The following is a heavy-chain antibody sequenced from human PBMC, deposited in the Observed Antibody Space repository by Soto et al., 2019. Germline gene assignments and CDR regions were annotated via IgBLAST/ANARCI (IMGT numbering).Heavy chain of an antibody. CDR2: IYYSGST. Sequence: SETLSLTCTVSGGSISSYYWSWIRQPPGKGLEWIGYIYYSGSTNYNPSLKSRVTISVDTSKNQFSLKLSSVTAADTAVYYCAGVLRQSGYYYYMDVWGKGTTVTVSS. CDR3: AGVLRQSGYYYYMDV. CDR1: GGSISSYY. J-gene: IGHJ6*03. D-gene: IGHD1-26*01. V-gene: IGHV4-59*01.